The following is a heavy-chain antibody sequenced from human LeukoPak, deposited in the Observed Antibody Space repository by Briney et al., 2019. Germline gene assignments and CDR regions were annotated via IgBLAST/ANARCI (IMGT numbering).Heavy chain of an antibody. Sequence: GGTLRLSCAASGFTFSSYGMSWVRQAPGKGLEWVSYISSSGSTIYYADSVKGRFTISRDNAKNSLYLQMNSLRAEDTAVYYCARGGGSGYYAAEYYMDVWGKGTTVTISS. CDR1: GFTFSSYG. V-gene: IGHV3-48*04. D-gene: IGHD3-22*01. CDR2: ISSSGSTI. J-gene: IGHJ6*03. CDR3: ARGGGSGYYAAEYYMDV.